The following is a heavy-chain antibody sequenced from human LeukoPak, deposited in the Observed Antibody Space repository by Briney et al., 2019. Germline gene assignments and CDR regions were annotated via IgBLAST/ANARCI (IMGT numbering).Heavy chain of an antibody. V-gene: IGHV3-48*03. D-gene: IGHD5-12*01. CDR2: ISSSGSAI. Sequence: GGSLRLSCAASGFTFSSYEMNWVRQAPGKGLEWVSYISSSGSAIYYADSVKDRFTISRDNAKNSLYLQMNSLRAEDTAVYYCAREGRLGSGYYDFDYWGQGTLVTVSS. J-gene: IGHJ4*02. CDR3: AREGRLGSGYYDFDY. CDR1: GFTFSSYE.